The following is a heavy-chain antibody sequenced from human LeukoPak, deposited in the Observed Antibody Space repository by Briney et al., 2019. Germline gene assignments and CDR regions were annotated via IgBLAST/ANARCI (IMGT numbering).Heavy chain of an antibody. CDR1: GGTFSSYA. CDR3: ARESELATGTTWIDY. D-gene: IGHD1-7*01. J-gene: IGHJ4*02. Sequence: SVKVSCKASGGTFSSYAISWVRQVHGQGLEWMGGIIPIFGTANYAQKFQGRVTITTDESTSTAYMELSSLRSEDTAVYYCARESELATGTTWIDYWGQGTLVTVSS. CDR2: IIPIFGTA. V-gene: IGHV1-69*05.